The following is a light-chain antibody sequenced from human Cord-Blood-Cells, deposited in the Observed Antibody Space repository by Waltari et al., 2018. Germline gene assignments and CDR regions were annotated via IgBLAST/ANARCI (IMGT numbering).Light chain of an antibody. CDR1: QDISNY. J-gene: IGKJ4*01. CDR3: QQYDNLPALT. V-gene: IGKV1-33*01. Sequence: DIQMTQSPSSLSASVGDRITLPRQASQDISNYLNWYQQKPGKAPKLLIYDASNLETGVPSRFSGSGSGTDFTFTIISLQPEDIATYYCQQYDNLPALTFGGGTKVEIK. CDR2: DAS.